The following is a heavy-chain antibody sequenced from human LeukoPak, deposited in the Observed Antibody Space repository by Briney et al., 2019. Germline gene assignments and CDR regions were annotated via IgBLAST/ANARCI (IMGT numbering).Heavy chain of an antibody. J-gene: IGHJ4*02. Sequence: SETLSLTCTVSGGSISSYHWSWIRQPPGKGLEWIGFIYYSGSTNYNPSLKSRVTISVDTSENQFSLKLSSVTAADTAVYYCARDLFAGTTGTVDYWGQGTLVTVSS. CDR2: IYYSGST. V-gene: IGHV4-59*01. D-gene: IGHD1-1*01. CDR3: ARDLFAGTTGTVDY. CDR1: GGSISSYH.